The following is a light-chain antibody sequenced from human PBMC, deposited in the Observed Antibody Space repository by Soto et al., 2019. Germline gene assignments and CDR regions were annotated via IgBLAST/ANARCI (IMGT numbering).Light chain of an antibody. V-gene: IGKV1-39*01. CDR3: QQSYSIFWT. CDR1: QSISTY. J-gene: IGKJ1*01. CDR2: AAS. Sequence: DIQMTQSPSSLSASVGDRVTITCRASQSISTYLNWFQQKPGKAPNLLIYAASSLQSGVPSRFSGSGSGTDFTLTISSLQPEDFATYYCQQSYSIFWTFGQGTTGDIK.